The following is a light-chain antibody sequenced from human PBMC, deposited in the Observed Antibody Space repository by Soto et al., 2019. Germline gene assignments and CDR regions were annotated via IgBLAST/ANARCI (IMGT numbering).Light chain of an antibody. Sequence: EIVLTQSPATLSLSPGERATLSCRASQSVSSYLAWYQQKPGQAPRLLIYDASNRATGIPARFSGSGSGTDFTPTISSLEPEDFAVYYCQQRSNWPPITFGQGTRLQ. CDR2: DAS. CDR3: QQRSNWPPIT. V-gene: IGKV3-11*01. CDR1: QSVSSY. J-gene: IGKJ5*01.